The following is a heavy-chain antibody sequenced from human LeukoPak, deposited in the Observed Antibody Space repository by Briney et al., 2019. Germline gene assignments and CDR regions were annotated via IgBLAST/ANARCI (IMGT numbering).Heavy chain of an antibody. CDR2: ISAYNGNT. Sequence: ASVKVSCKASGYTFTSYGVSWVRQAPGQGVEGRGWISAYNGNTNYAQKLQGRVTMTTDTSTSTAYMELRSLRSDDTAVYYCARAGRRDGYNYEDYWGQGTLVTAAS. V-gene: IGHV1-18*01. J-gene: IGHJ4*02. D-gene: IGHD5-24*01. CDR1: GYTFTSYG. CDR3: ARAGRRDGYNYEDY.